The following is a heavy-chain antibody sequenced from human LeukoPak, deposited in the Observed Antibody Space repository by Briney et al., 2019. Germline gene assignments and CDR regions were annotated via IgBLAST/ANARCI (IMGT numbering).Heavy chain of an antibody. J-gene: IGHJ4*02. CDR2: IGGSGGST. V-gene: IGHV3-23*01. CDR3: AGAVAGTIHYFDY. D-gene: IGHD6-19*01. Sequence: GGSLRLSCAASGFTFSSYAMTWVRQAPGRGLEWVSAIGGSGGSTYYADSVKGRFTISRDDSKNTLYLQMNSLRAEDTALYYCAGAVAGTIHYFDYWGQGTLVTVSS. CDR1: GFTFSSYA.